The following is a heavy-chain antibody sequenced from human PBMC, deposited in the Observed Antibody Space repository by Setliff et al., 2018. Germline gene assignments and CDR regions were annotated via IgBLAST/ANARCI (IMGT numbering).Heavy chain of an antibody. CDR2: IYYSGST. J-gene: IGHJ4*02. V-gene: IGHV4-39*07. CDR1: GGSISSSSYY. Sequence: SETLSLTCTVSGGSISSSSYYWGWIRQPPGKGLEWIGSIYYSGSTYYNPSLKSRVTISVDTSKNQFSLKLNYVTAADTAVYYCARGGYSYGLGGFPLDYWGQGTLVTVSS. CDR3: ARGGYSYGLGGFPLDY. D-gene: IGHD5-18*01.